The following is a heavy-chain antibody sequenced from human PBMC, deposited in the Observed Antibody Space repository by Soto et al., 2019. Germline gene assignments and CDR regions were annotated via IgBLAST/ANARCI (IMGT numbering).Heavy chain of an antibody. J-gene: IGHJ5*02. CDR1: AYNFAGYW. CDR2: IYPGDSDT. V-gene: IGHV5-51*01. CDR3: AKFFFRGGRTFGFLDL. Sequence: LGESLKLSCKASAYNFAGYWLGWVRQMPGKGLELMGIIYPGDSDTRYSPSFQGQVTFSADRSIIPPYVQWSSLKASDTAIYYFAKFFFRGGRTFGFLDLWGKGPLVPAS. D-gene: IGHD1-26*01.